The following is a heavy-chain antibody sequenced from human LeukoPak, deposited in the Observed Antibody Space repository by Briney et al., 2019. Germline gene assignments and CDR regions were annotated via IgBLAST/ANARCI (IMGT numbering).Heavy chain of an antibody. CDR2: IYYSGST. J-gene: IGHJ4*02. CDR1: GGSISGHY. V-gene: IGHV4-59*08. Sequence: SETLSLTCSVSGGSISGHYWSWVRQPPGKGLEWIGYIYYSGSTYYNPSLKSRVTISVDTSKNQFSLKLSSVTAADTAVYYCARGGRPRYSSSWVDYWGQGTLVTVSS. CDR3: ARGGRPRYSSSWVDY. D-gene: IGHD6-13*01.